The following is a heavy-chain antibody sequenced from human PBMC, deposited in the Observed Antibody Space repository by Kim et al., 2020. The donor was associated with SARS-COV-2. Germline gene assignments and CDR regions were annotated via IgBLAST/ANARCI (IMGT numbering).Heavy chain of an antibody. D-gene: IGHD6-13*01. CDR3: ARVDSSSWYPEYYFDY. Sequence: SVKSRININPDTSKNQCSLQLNSVTPEDTAVYYCARVDSSSWYPEYYFDYWGQGTLVTVSS. V-gene: IGHV6-1*01. J-gene: IGHJ4*02.